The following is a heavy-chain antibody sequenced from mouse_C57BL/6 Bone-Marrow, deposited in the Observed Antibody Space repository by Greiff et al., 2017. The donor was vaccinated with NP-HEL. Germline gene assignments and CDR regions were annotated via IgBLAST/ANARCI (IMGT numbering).Heavy chain of an antibody. CDR2: IDPANGNT. CDR3: ARWELGHLAWFAY. V-gene: IGHV14-3*01. Sequence: EVQLQESVAELVRPGASVKLSCTASGFNIKNTHMHWVKQRPEQGLEWIGRIDPANGNTKYAPKFQGKATITADTSSNTAYLQLSSLTSEDTAIYYCARWELGHLAWFAYWGQGTLVTVSA. J-gene: IGHJ3*01. D-gene: IGHD4-1*01. CDR1: GFNIKNTH.